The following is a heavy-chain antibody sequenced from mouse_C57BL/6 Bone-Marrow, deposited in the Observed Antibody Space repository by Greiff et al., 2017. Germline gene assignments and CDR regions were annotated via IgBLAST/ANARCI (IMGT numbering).Heavy chain of an antibody. CDR1: GDTVTSYW. J-gene: IGHJ3*01. CDR3: ATYRGFAY. V-gene: IGHV1-64*01. D-gene: IGHD2-10*01. CDR2: IHPNSGST. Sequence: GEERGKEGGEGKGAGKEAGDTVTSYWMHWVKQRPGQGLEWIGMIHPNSGSTNYNEKFKSKATLTVDKSSSTAYMQLSSLTSEDSAVYYCATYRGFAYWGQGTLVTVSA.